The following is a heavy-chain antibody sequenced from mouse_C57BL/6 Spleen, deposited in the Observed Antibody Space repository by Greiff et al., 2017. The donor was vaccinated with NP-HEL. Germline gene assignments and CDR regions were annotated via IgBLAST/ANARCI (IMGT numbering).Heavy chain of an antibody. J-gene: IGHJ4*01. D-gene: IGHD2-12*01. CDR2: ISYDGSN. CDR3: ARGIVNYYAMDY. CDR1: GYSITSGYY. Sequence: EVQLVESGPGLVKPSQSLSLTCSVTGYSITSGYYWNWIRQFPGNKLEWMGYISYDGSNNYNPSLKNRISITRDTSKNQFFLKLNSVTTEDTATYYCARGIVNYYAMDYWGQGTSVTVSS. V-gene: IGHV3-6*01.